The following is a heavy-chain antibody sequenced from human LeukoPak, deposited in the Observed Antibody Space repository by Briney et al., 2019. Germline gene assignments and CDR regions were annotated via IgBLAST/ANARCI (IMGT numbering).Heavy chain of an antibody. J-gene: IGHJ4*02. CDR1: GFTFSSYW. D-gene: IGHD3-22*01. Sequence: GGSLRLSCAASGFTFSSYWMNWVRQAPGKGLEWVSYISSSGSTIYYADSVKGRFTISRDNAKNSLYLQMNSLRAEDTAVYYCGREDYDSSGYYYGVDLWGQGTLVTVSS. CDR3: GREDYDSSGYYYGVDL. CDR2: ISSSGSTI. V-gene: IGHV3-48*04.